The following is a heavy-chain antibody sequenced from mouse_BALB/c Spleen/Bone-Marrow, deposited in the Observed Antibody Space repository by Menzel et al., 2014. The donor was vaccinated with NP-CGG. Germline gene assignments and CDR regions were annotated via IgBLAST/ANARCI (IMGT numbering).Heavy chain of an antibody. CDR1: GYTFTNYW. Sequence: QVQLQHSGAELVKPGASVKLSCKTSGYTFTNYWIQWVKQRPGQGLGWIGEIFPGIGTTYYNEKFKGKATLTIDTSSSTAYMQLSSLTSEDSAVYFCARGGNYGYWGQGTTLTVSS. CDR2: IFPGIGTT. D-gene: IGHD2-1*01. V-gene: IGHV1S132*01. CDR3: ARGGNYGY. J-gene: IGHJ2*01.